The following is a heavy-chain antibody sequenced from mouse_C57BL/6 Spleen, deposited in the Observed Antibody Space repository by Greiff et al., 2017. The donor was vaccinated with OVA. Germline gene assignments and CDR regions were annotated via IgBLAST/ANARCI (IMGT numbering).Heavy chain of an antibody. CDR1: GYTFTDYE. D-gene: IGHD2-5*01. CDR3: HYYSNYVDY. V-gene: IGHV1-15*01. Sequence: VQGVESGAELVRPGASVTLSCKASGYTFTDYEMHWVKQTPVHGLEWIGAIDPETGGTAYNQKFKGKAILTADKSSSTAYMELRSLTSEDSAVYYFHYYSNYVDYWGQGTTLTVSS. CDR2: IDPETGGT. J-gene: IGHJ2*01.